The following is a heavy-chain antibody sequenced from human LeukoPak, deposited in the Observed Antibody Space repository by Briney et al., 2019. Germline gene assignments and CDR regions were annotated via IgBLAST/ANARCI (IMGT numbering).Heavy chain of an antibody. Sequence: ASVKVSCKASGYTFTDYYMHWVRQAPGQGLEWMGWINPNSGGTNYAQKFQGRVTMTRDTSISTAYMELSRLRSDDTAVYYCATCSCGSCLDAFDIWGQGTMVTVSS. V-gene: IGHV1-2*02. CDR1: GYTFTDYY. CDR3: ATCSCGSCLDAFDI. CDR2: INPNSGGT. D-gene: IGHD2-15*01. J-gene: IGHJ3*02.